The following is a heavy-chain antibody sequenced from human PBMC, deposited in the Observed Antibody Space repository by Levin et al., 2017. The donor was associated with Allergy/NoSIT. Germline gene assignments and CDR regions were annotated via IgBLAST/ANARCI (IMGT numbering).Heavy chain of an antibody. CDR3: AKDVYGSGWYPLGNDAFEM. CDR2: ISSDGRKK. J-gene: IGHJ3*02. D-gene: IGHD6-19*01. Sequence: SCAASGFTFSSYGMHWVRQAPGKGLEWVAVISSDGRKKFYADSVNGRFTISRDNSKNTLDLQLNSLRAEDTAVYYCAKDVYGSGWYPLGNDAFEMWGQGTKVSVSS. V-gene: IGHV3-30*18. CDR1: GFTFSSYG.